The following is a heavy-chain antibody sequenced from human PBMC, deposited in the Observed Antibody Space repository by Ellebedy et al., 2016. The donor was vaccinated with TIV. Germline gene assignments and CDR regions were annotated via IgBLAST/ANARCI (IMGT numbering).Heavy chain of an antibody. CDR1: GFTFSSYN. J-gene: IGHJ4*02. CDR3: ARDPADY. V-gene: IGHV3-48*02. Sequence: GESLKISCVASGFTFSSYNMNWVRQAPGRGLEWVSHISTSGHTKYYAESVKGRFTISRDNAKNSLYLQMNSLRDEDAAVYYCARDPADYWGQGTLVTVSS. CDR2: ISTSGHTK.